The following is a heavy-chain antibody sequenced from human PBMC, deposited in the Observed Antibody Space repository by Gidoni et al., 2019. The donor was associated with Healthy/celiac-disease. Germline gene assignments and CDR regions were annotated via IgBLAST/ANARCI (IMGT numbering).Heavy chain of an antibody. CDR2: INPRGGST. J-gene: IGHJ4*02. D-gene: IGHD6-19*01. V-gene: IGHV1-46*01. CDR1: GYTFTSYY. Sequence: QVQLLQSGAEVTKPGASVQVSCTASGYTFTSYYMHWVRQAPGQGLEWMGIINPRGGSTSYAKKFQGRVTMTRDTSTSTVYMELSSLRSEDTAVYYCARDSQWLVDYWGQGTLVTVSS. CDR3: ARDSQWLVDY.